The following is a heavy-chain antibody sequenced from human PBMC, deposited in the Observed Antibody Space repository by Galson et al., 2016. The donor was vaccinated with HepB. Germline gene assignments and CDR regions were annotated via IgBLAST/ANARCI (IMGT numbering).Heavy chain of an antibody. D-gene: IGHD3-10*01. CDR3: ARYGGGFDS. J-gene: IGHJ5*01. CDR2: VYPDDSDA. CDR1: GFTFATHW. Sequence: QSGAEVKKPGESLKISCKGSGFTFATHWIGWVRQKPGEGLEWMGIVYPDDSDARYSPSFKGQVTISADKAISTAYLQWSSLKASDTAMYYCARYGGGFDSWGLGTLVTVS. V-gene: IGHV5-51*01.